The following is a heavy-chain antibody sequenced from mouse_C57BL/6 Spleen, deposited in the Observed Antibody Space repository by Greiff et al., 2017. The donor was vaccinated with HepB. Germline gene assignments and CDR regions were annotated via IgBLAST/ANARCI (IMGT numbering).Heavy chain of an antibody. V-gene: IGHV5-6*01. Sequence: EVHLVESGGDLVKPGGSLKLSCAASGFTFSSYGMSWVRQTPDKRLEWVATISSGGSYTYYPDSVKGRFTISRDNAKNTLYLQMSSLKSEDTAMYYWARPGYGGYSQFAYWGQGTLVTVSA. CDR1: GFTFSSYG. CDR3: ARPGYGGYSQFAY. D-gene: IGHD2-3*01. CDR2: ISSGGSYT. J-gene: IGHJ3*01.